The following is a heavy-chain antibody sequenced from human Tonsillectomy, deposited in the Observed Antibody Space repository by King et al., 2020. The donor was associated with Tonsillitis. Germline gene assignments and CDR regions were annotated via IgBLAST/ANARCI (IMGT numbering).Heavy chain of an antibody. Sequence: QLQESGPGLVKTSETLSLTCTVSGDSISSGTYYWGWIRQPPGKGLEWIGSSYYSGSTYYNPSLKSRVTISVDTSKNQFSLQLSSVTAADTAGYYCARREGYSSGGNCYDAFDIWGQGTMVTVSS. V-gene: IGHV4-39*01. CDR2: SYYSGST. J-gene: IGHJ3*02. D-gene: IGHD2-15*01. CDR1: GDSISSGTYY. CDR3: ARREGYSSGGNCYDAFDI.